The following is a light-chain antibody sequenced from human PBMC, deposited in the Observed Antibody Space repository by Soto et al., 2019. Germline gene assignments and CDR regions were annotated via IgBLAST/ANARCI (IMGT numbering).Light chain of an antibody. J-gene: IGKJ1*01. V-gene: IGKV1-39*01. CDR2: AAS. CDR3: QQSYIAPRT. Sequence: DIQMTQSPSSLSASVGDRGTITCRASQSISSYLNWYQHKPGKAPKLLIYAASSLQSGVPSRFSGSGPGTDFTLTISSLHPEDFATYYCQQSYIAPRTFGQGTKVDIK. CDR1: QSISSY.